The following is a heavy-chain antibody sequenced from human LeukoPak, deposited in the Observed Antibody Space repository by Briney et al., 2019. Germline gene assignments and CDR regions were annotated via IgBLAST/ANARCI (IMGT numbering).Heavy chain of an antibody. J-gene: IGHJ5*02. V-gene: IGHV1-8*02. CDR2: MNPNSGNT. CDR1: GYTFTGYY. CDR3: ARMSYYDSSGDNWFDP. D-gene: IGHD3-22*01. Sequence: GASVKVSCKASGYTFTGYYIHWVRQAPGQGLEWMGWMNPNSGNTGYAQKFLGRVTMTRDTSISTAYMELSSLRSEDTAVYYCARMSYYDSSGDNWFDPWGRGTLVTVSS.